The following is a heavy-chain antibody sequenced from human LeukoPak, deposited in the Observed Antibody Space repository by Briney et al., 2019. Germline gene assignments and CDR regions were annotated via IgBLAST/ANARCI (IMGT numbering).Heavy chain of an antibody. CDR3: ARDPGIIAAAFDI. J-gene: IGHJ3*02. CDR2: ISSSSSYI. Sequence: XCAXXGFXXXSYSMNWVRQAPGKGLEWVSSISSSSSYIYYEDSVKGRFTISRDNAKNSLYLQMNSLRAEDTAVYYCARDPGIIAAAFDIWGQGTMVTVSS. V-gene: IGHV3-21*01. CDR1: GFXXXSYS. D-gene: IGHD6-13*01.